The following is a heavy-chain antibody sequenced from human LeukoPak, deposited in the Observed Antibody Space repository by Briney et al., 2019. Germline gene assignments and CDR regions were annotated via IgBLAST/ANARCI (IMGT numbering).Heavy chain of an antibody. CDR1: GYTFTSYY. CDR2: INPSGGST. CDR3: ARDPFNYYDSSGYYAQTGRDGMDV. Sequence: APVKVSCKASGYTFTSYYMHWVRQAPGQGLEWMGIINPSGGSTSYAQKFQGRVTMTRDTPTSTVYMELSSLRSEDTAVYYCARDPFNYYDSSGYYAQTGRDGMDVWGQGTTVTVSS. J-gene: IGHJ6*02. D-gene: IGHD3-22*01. V-gene: IGHV1-46*01.